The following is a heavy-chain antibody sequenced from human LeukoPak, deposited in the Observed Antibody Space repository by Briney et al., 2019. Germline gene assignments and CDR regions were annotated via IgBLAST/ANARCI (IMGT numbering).Heavy chain of an antibody. CDR2: INLKSGGT. D-gene: IGHD4-17*01. CDR1: GYTFTDYY. Sequence: ASVKVSCKVSGYTFTDYYVHWVRQAPGQGLEWMAWINLKSGGTRCAQKFQGRVTMTRDTSTSTAFMEVSRLRSDDTAVYYCARDYDGYDDYRKWDYWGQGTLVTVSS. V-gene: IGHV1-2*02. J-gene: IGHJ4*02. CDR3: ARDYDGYDDYRKWDY.